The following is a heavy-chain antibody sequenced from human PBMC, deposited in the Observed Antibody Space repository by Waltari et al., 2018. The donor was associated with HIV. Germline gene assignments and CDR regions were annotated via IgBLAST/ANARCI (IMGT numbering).Heavy chain of an antibody. CDR3: ARHRWLVPLDY. V-gene: IGHV4-39*01. J-gene: IGHJ4*02. CDR2: INYSGTT. D-gene: IGHD6-19*01. Sequence: QLQLQESGPGLVKPSETLSLTCTVSGDSISSSNYYWGWIRQPPGKGLEWIGSINYSGTTHYNPSLKSRVTISVGTSKNQFSLNLRLVTAADTAVYYCARHRWLVPLDYWGQGTVVTVSS. CDR1: GDSISSSNYY.